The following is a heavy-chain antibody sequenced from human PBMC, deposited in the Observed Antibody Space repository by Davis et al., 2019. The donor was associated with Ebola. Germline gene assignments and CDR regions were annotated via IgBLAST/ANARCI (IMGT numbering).Heavy chain of an antibody. CDR3: AREADTGTSLDY. CDR2: ISYDGSNK. J-gene: IGHJ4*02. CDR1: GFTFSSYA. D-gene: IGHD2-2*01. V-gene: IGHV3-30-3*01. Sequence: GESLKISCAASGFTFSSYAMHWVRQAPGKGLEWVAVISYDGSNKYYADSVKGRFTISRDNSKNTLYLQMNSLRAEDTAVYYCAREADTGTSLDYWGQGTLVTVSS.